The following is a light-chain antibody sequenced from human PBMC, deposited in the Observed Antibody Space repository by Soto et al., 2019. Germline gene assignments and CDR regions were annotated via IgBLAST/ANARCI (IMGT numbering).Light chain of an antibody. CDR3: NSYTSSTAYV. CDR1: SSDVGRYNY. CDR2: EVS. J-gene: IGLJ1*01. V-gene: IGLV2-14*01. Sequence: QSALTQPASVSGSPGQSITIACTGASSDVGRYNYVSWYQLHPGKAPKLIIYEVSNRPSGVSNRFSGSKSGNTASLTISGLRAEDEADYYCNSYTSSTAYVFGTGTKPTVL.